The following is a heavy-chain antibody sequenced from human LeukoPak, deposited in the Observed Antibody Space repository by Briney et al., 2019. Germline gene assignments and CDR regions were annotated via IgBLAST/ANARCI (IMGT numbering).Heavy chain of an antibody. Sequence: SETLSLTCAVYGGSFSGYYWSWIRQPPGKGLEWIGEINHSGSTNYNPSLKSRVTISVDTSKNQFSLKLSSVTAADTAVYYCARGIAVAGRFDYWGQGTLVTVSS. CDR2: INHSGST. J-gene: IGHJ4*02. CDR1: GGSFSGYY. CDR3: ARGIAVAGRFDY. D-gene: IGHD6-19*01. V-gene: IGHV4-34*01.